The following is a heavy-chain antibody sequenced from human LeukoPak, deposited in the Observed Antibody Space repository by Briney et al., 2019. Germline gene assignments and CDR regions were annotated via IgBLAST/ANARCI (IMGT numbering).Heavy chain of an antibody. Sequence: GESLKISCKGSGCSFTSYWIGWVRQMPGKGLEWIGIIYPGDSDTRYSPSFQGQVTISADKSISTAYLQWSSLKASDTAMYYCARGVRGVIIRGNWFDPWGQGTLVTVSS. CDR3: ARGVRGVIIRGNWFDP. V-gene: IGHV5-51*01. J-gene: IGHJ5*02. CDR2: IYPGDSDT. CDR1: GCSFTSYW. D-gene: IGHD3-10*01.